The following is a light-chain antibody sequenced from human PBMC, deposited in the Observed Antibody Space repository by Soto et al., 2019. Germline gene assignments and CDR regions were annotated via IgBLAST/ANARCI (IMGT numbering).Light chain of an antibody. J-gene: IGKJ2*01. CDR2: GAS. CDR3: QQYGGSPYT. V-gene: IGKV3-20*01. CDR1: QSVSSSY. Sequence: EIVLTQSPGTLSLSPGERATLSCRASQSVSSSYLAWYQQKPGQAPRLLIYGASSRATGIPDRFSGSGSGTDFTLTSSRLEPEDFAVYYCQQYGGSPYTFGQGTKLEI.